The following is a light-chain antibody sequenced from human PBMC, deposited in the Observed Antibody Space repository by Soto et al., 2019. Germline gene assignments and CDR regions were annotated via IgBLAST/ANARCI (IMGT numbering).Light chain of an antibody. CDR3: QQYNNWPLT. CDR2: ATS. V-gene: IGKV3-15*01. Sequence: VMTQSPATLPVSPGERATCSCRASHRVSSYLAWYQQKPGQAPRLLIYATSTRATGIPARFSGSGSGTEFTLTISSLQSEDFAVYYCQQYNNWPLTFGGGTKVDIK. CDR1: HRVSSY. J-gene: IGKJ4*01.